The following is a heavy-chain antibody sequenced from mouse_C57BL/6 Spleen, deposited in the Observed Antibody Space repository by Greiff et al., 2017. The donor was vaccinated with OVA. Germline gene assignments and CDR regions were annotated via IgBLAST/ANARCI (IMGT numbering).Heavy chain of an antibody. Sequence: EVQLQQSGPELVKPGASVKMSCKASGYTFTDYNMHWVKQSHGKSLEWIGYINPNNGGTSYNQKFKGKATLTVNKSSSTAYMELRSLTSEDSAVYYCAPQRGHRYFDYWGQGTTLTVSS. CDR1: GYTFTDYN. J-gene: IGHJ2*01. CDR2: INPNNGGT. D-gene: IGHD4-1*02. CDR3: APQRGHRYFDY. V-gene: IGHV1-22*01.